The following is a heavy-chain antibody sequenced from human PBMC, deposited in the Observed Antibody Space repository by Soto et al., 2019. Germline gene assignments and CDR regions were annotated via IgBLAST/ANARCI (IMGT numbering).Heavy chain of an antibody. Sequence: VASVKVSCKASGYTFTTYGISWVRQAPGQGLEWMGLINTYNGNTNYAQILQGRVTMTTDTSTSTAYMELSSLRSEDTAVYYCARSIVVVTALDYWGQGTLVTVSS. CDR3: ARSIVVVTALDY. CDR2: INTYNGNT. J-gene: IGHJ4*02. CDR1: GYTFTTYG. V-gene: IGHV1-18*01. D-gene: IGHD2-21*02.